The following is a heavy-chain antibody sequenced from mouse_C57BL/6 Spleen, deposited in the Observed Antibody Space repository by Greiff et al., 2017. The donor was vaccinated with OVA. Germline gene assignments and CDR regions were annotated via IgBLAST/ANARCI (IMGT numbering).Heavy chain of an antibody. CDR1: GYTFTSYW. V-gene: IGHV1-50*01. J-gene: IGHJ3*01. Sequence: QVQLQQPGAELVKPGASVKLSCKASGYTFTSYWMQWVKQRPGQGLEWIGEIDPSDSYTNYNQKFKGKATLTVDTSSSTAYMQLSSLTSEDSAVYYCARRSGEIADWGQGTLVTVSA. CDR3: ARRSGEIAD. CDR2: IDPSDSYT.